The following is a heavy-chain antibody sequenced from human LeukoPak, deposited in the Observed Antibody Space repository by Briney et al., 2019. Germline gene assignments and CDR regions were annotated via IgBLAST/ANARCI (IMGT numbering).Heavy chain of an antibody. D-gene: IGHD3-22*01. J-gene: IGHJ3*02. CDR1: GYSFTSYW. V-gene: IGHV5-51*01. CDR3: ARRDDSSGYIHNDAFDI. CDR2: IYPGDSDT. Sequence: GESLKISCKGSGYSFTSYWIGWVRQMPGKGLEWIGIIYPGDSDTRYSPSFQGQVTISADKSISTAYLQWSSLKASDTAMYYCARRDDSSGYIHNDAFDIWGQGTMVTVSS.